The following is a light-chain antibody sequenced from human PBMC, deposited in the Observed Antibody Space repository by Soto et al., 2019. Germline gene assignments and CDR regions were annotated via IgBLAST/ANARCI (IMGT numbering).Light chain of an antibody. CDR1: QSVSSSY. V-gene: IGKV3-20*01. J-gene: IGKJ1*01. CDR2: GAS. CDR3: QQYGRSPWT. Sequence: EIVLTQSPGTLSLSPGERATLSCRASQSVSSSYLAWYQQKPGQAPRLPIYGASSRATGIPDRFSGSGSGTDFTLTISRLEPEDFAVYYCQQYGRSPWTFGQGTTVEIK.